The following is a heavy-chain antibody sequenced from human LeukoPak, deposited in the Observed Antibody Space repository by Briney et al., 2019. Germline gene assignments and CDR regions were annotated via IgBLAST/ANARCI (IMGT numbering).Heavy chain of an antibody. CDR1: GDTVSSSTAT. D-gene: IGHD6-13*01. V-gene: IGHV6-1*01. CDR2: TYYRSKWYN. CDR3: AQGIAVGGTVGDFAY. Sequence: PSQTLSLTCAISGDTVSSSTATWNWIRQSPSRGLEWLGRTYYRSKWYNDYAVSVKSRISINPDTSKNQFSLHLNSATPEDTTVYFCAQGIAVGGTVGDFAYWGQGSPVTVPS. J-gene: IGHJ4*02.